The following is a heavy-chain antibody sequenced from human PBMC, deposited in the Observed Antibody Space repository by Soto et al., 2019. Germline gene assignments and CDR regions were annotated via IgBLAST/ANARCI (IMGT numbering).Heavy chain of an antibody. CDR1: GFSHTGYY. Sequence: ETSVKVSCTDSGFSHTGYYFHWIRAAPGQGLEWLGWINPNTGGTTYAQKLQGRVTLTWDTSTNTAYMELRSLRSDDTAVYYCARAALGATPPDYWGQGTLVT. CDR2: INPNTGGT. V-gene: IGHV1-2*02. J-gene: IGHJ4*02. D-gene: IGHD1-26*01. CDR3: ARAALGATPPDY.